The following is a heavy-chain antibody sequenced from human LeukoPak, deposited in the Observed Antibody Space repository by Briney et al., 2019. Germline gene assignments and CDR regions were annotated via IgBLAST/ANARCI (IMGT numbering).Heavy chain of an antibody. Sequence: GGSLRLSCAASGFTFSSYAMSWVRQAPGKGLEWVSAISTSGGSTYYADSVKGRFTISRDNPKNTLFLQMNSLRAEDTAVYYCAKGRVYSSGWYLFDYWGQGALVTVSS. V-gene: IGHV3-23*01. J-gene: IGHJ4*02. CDR1: GFTFSSYA. CDR2: ISTSGGST. D-gene: IGHD6-19*01. CDR3: AKGRVYSSGWYLFDY.